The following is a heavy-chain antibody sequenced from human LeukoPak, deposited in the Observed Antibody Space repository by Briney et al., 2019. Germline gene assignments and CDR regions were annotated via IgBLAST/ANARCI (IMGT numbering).Heavy chain of an antibody. V-gene: IGHV4-39*01. CDR3: ARTLTTGYYHYGMDV. CDR1: GGSISSSSYY. Sequence: SETLSLTCTVSGGSISSSSYYWGWIRQPPGKGLEWIGTISYSGSTYYNPSLKSRVTISVDTSKNQFSLKLSSVTAADTAVYCCARTLTTGYYHYGMDVWGQGTTVTVSS. J-gene: IGHJ6*02. D-gene: IGHD1-14*01. CDR2: ISYSGST.